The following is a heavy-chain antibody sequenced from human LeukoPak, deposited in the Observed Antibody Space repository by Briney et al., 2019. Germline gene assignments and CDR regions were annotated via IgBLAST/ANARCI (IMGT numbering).Heavy chain of an antibody. CDR2: ISSSGSTI. J-gene: IGHJ4*02. D-gene: IGHD4-17*01. CDR1: GFTFNNFE. CDR3: ASLSRGYGDYHYYFDY. V-gene: IGHV3-48*03. Sequence: GGSLRLSCAASGFTFNNFEMNWVRQAPGKGLEWVSYISSSGSTIYYADSVKGRFTISRDNAKNSLYLQMNSLRAEDTAVYYCASLSRGYGDYHYYFDYWGQGTLVTVSS.